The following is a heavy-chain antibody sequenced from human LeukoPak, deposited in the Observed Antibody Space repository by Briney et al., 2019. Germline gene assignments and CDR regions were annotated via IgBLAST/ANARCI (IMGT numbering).Heavy chain of an antibody. Sequence: PGGSLRLSCAAPGFTFSSYGMHWVRQAPGKGLEWVAVIWYDGSNKYYADSVKGRFTISRDNSKNTLYLQMNSLRAEDTAVYHCARDSPLGTYGSGSYLDYWGQGTLVTVSS. V-gene: IGHV3-33*01. CDR3: ARDSPLGTYGSGSYLDY. CDR1: GFTFSSYG. D-gene: IGHD3-10*01. CDR2: IWYDGSNK. J-gene: IGHJ4*02.